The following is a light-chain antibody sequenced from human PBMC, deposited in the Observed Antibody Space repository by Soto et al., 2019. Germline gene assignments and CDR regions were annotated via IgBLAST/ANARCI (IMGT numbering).Light chain of an antibody. CDR1: QSISSY. CDR3: QQSYSTPRT. V-gene: IGKV1-39*01. CDR2: AAS. J-gene: IGKJ1*01. Sequence: DIQMTQSPSSLSASVGDRVTITCRASQSISSYLNWYHQKPGKAPKLLIYAASSLQSGVPSSFSGSGSGTDFTLTISSLQPEDFATYYCQQSYSTPRTFGQGTKVDIK.